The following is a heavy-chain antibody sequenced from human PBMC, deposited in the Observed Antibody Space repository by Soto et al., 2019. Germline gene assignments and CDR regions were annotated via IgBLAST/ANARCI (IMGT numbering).Heavy chain of an antibody. CDR3: ARDTFFTQTMDV. CDR2: IYYSGNT. CDR1: GLSISSGGYY. J-gene: IGHJ6*02. V-gene: IGHV4-31*03. D-gene: IGHD3-3*01. Sequence: SETLSLTCTVSGLSISSGGYYWGWIRQHPGKGLEWIGYIYYSGNTYYNPSLKSRVTISVDTSKNQFSLKLSSVTAADTAVYYCARDTFFTQTMDVWGQGTTVTVSS.